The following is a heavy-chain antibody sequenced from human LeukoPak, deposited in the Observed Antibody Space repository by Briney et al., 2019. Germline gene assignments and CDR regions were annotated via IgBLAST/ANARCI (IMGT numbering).Heavy chain of an antibody. CDR3: ARRGYYDSSGYFDY. Sequence: GGSLRLSCAASGFTMSNYAMSRVRQAPGKGLEWVSGLSGSGHSTYYADSVKGRFTISRDNSKNTLYLQMNSLRAEDTAVYYCARRGYYDSSGYFDYWGQGTLVTVSS. V-gene: IGHV3-23*01. J-gene: IGHJ4*02. CDR1: GFTMSNYA. D-gene: IGHD3-22*01. CDR2: LSGSGHST.